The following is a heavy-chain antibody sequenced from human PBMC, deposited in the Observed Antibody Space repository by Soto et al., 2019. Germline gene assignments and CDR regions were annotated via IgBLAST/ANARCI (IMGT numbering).Heavy chain of an antibody. CDR1: GGPINSPDYY. D-gene: IGHD2-2*01. J-gene: IGHJ4*02. CDR2: LYFNGGT. V-gene: IGHV4-30-4*01. CDR3: ARHVNRVVVPPPTHLAY. Sequence: SETLSLTCNVSGGPINSPDYYWTWIRQSPGKGLEWIGYLYFNGGTQYNPSLRSPISMSLDTSKKHFSLKMRSVTAADTAVYYCARHVNRVVVPPPTHLAYWGQGTLVTVAS.